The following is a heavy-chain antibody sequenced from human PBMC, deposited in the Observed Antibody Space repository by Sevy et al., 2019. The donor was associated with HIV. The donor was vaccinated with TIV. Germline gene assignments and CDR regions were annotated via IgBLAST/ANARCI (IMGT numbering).Heavy chain of an antibody. D-gene: IGHD4-4*01. CDR1: GFTFNFHG. J-gene: IGHJ5*02. CDR2: IWHDGSNK. CDR3: ARETDNSARWLDP. V-gene: IGHV3-30*02. Sequence: GGSLRLSCAASGFTFNFHGMHWVRQAPGKGLEWVAFIWHDGSNKYMAVSVKVRFTISRDNSKNTLFLQMNSLTVEVTAVYYCARETDNSARWLDPWGQRTLVTVSS.